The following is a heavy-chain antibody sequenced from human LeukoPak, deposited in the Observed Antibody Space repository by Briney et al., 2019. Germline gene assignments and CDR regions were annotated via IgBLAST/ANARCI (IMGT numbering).Heavy chain of an antibody. J-gene: IGHJ4*02. CDR3: ARDERLLSFLK. V-gene: IGHV3-48*03. Sequence: GGSLRLSCAASGFTFSSYEMNWVRQAPGKGLEWVSYISSSGSTIYYADSVKGRFTISRDNAKNSLYLQMNSLRAEDTAIYYCARDERLLSFLKWGQGTLVTVSS. D-gene: IGHD3-3*01. CDR1: GFTFSSYE. CDR2: ISSSGSTI.